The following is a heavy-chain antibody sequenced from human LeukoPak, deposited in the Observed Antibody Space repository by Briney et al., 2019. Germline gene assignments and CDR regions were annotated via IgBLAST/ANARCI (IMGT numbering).Heavy chain of an antibody. Sequence: GASVKVSCKASDSTFTSYGISWVRQAPGQGLEWMGWISAYNGNTNYAQKLQGRVIMTTDTSTSTAYMELRSLRSDDTAVYYCARYFGGGRATNGFDYWGQGTLVTVSS. J-gene: IGHJ4*02. D-gene: IGHD2-8*01. CDR3: ARYFGGGRATNGFDY. CDR2: ISAYNGNT. CDR1: DSTFTSYG. V-gene: IGHV1-18*01.